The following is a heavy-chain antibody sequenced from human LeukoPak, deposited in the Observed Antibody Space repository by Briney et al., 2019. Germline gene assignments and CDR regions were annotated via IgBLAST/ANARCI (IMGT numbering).Heavy chain of an antibody. V-gene: IGHV3-48*03. Sequence: GGALRLSCAASGFTFSSYEMNWVRQAPGKGLEGVPYISSSGSTIYYADSVKGRFTISRDNAKNALYLQMNSLRAEDTAVYYCAELGITMIGGVWGKGTTVTISS. D-gene: IGHD3-10*02. CDR2: ISSSGSTI. CDR3: AELGITMIGGV. CDR1: GFTFSSYE. J-gene: IGHJ6*04.